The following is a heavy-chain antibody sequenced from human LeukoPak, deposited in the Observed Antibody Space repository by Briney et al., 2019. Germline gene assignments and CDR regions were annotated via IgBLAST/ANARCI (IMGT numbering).Heavy chain of an antibody. J-gene: IGHJ6*02. CDR1: GYTFTSYA. V-gene: IGHV1-3*01. CDR2: INAGNGNT. CDR3: AREGPSVYSGYDSSYYYGMDV. Sequence: GASVKVSCKASGYTFTSYAMHWVRQAPGQRLEWMGWINAGNGNTKYSQKFQGRVTITRDTSASTAYMEPSSLRSEDTAVYYCAREGPSVYSGYDSSYYYGMDVWGQGTTVTVSS. D-gene: IGHD5-12*01.